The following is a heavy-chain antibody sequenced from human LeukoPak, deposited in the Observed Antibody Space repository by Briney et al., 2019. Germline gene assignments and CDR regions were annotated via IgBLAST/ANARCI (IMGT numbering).Heavy chain of an antibody. D-gene: IGHD1-14*01. CDR2: IYYSGST. J-gene: IGHJ3*02. CDR3: ARQGGAVSDAFDI. Sequence: KTSETLSLTCTVSGGSISSYYWSWIRQPPVKGLEWIGYIYYSGSTYYNPSLKSRVTISVDTSKNQFSLKLSSVTAADTAVYYCARQGGAVSDAFDIWGQGTMVTVSS. V-gene: IGHV4-59*04. CDR1: GGSISSYY.